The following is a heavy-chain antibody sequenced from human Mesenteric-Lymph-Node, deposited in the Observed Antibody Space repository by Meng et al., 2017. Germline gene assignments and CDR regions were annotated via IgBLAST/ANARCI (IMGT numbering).Heavy chain of an antibody. D-gene: IGHD3-10*01. CDR3: ARGPTSLWFPPYHYRMDV. Sequence: SETLSLTCTVPGGSISSYYWSWTRQLPGKGLEWIGYIYYSGSTNYNPSLKSRVTISVDTSKNQFSLKLSSVTAADTGVYYCARGPTSLWFPPYHYRMDVRGQGTTVTVSS. CDR2: IYYSGST. J-gene: IGHJ6*02. V-gene: IGHV4-59*01. CDR1: GGSISSYY.